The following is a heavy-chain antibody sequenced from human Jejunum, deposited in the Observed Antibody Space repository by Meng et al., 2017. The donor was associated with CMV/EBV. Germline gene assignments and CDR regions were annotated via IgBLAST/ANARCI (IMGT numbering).Heavy chain of an antibody. D-gene: IGHD1-26*01. Sequence: QITLKESGPTLVKPTQPLTLTCAFSGLSSISSGVGVGWIRQPPGKALEWLALIYWDDDKRYSPSLRSRLTITKDTSKNEVVLTMTNMDPVDTGTYYCAHFVGGYYPSRPDYWGQGTLVTVSS. V-gene: IGHV2-5*02. CDR1: GLSSISSGVG. J-gene: IGHJ4*02. CDR3: AHFVGGYYPSRPDY. CDR2: IYWDDDK.